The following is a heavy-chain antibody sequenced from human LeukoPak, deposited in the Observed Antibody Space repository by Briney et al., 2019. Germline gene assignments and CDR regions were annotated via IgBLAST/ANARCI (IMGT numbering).Heavy chain of an antibody. V-gene: IGHV1-69*05. Sequence: SVKVSCKASGGTFSSYAISWVRQAPGQGLEWMGRIIPIFGTANYAQKFQGRVTLTTDESTSTAYMELSSLTSEDTAVSYCARAHYSGYDYFDYWGQGTLVTVSS. J-gene: IGHJ4*02. CDR3: ARAHYSGYDYFDY. CDR2: IIPIFGTA. CDR1: GGTFSSYA. D-gene: IGHD5-12*01.